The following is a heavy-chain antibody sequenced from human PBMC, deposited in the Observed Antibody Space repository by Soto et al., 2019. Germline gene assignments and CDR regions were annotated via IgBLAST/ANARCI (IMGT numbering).Heavy chain of an antibody. CDR2: IYYSGST. CDR3: AREGRYCSSTSCPKWYFDY. Sequence: PSETLSLTCTVSGGSISSGGYYWSWIRQHPGKGLEWIGYIYYSGSTYYNPSLKSRVTISVDTSKNQFSLKLSSVTAADTAVYYCAREGRYCSSTSCPKWYFDYWGQGTLVTVSS. D-gene: IGHD2-2*01. CDR1: GGSISSGGYY. J-gene: IGHJ4*02. V-gene: IGHV4-31*03.